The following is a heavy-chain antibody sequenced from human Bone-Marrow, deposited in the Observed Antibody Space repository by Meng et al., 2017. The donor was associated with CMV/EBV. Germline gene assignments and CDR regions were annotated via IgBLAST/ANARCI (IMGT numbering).Heavy chain of an antibody. CDR3: AREGQYYYDSSGSFDY. V-gene: IGHV1-2*02. Sequence: ASVKVSCKASGYTFTGYYMHWVRQAPGQGLEWMGWINPNSGGTNYAQKFQGRVTMTRDTSISTAYMELSRLRSEDTAVYYCAREGQYYYDSSGSFDYWGQGTLVTVPQ. CDR2: INPNSGGT. CDR1: GYTFTGYY. J-gene: IGHJ4*02. D-gene: IGHD3-22*01.